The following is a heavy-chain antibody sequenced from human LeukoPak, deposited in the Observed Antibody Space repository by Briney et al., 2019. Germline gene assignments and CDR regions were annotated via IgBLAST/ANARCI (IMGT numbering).Heavy chain of an antibody. Sequence: PGGSLRLSCAASGSTFNSYAMSWVRQAPGKGLEWVSSISGSGYSTYYADSVKGRFTISRDNSKNMLYLQMNSLRSEDTAVYYCAREGMVYYDSSGYPYYFDYWGQGTLVTVSS. CDR2: ISGSGYST. D-gene: IGHD3-22*01. V-gene: IGHV3-23*01. CDR3: AREGMVYYDSSGYPYYFDY. J-gene: IGHJ4*02. CDR1: GSTFNSYA.